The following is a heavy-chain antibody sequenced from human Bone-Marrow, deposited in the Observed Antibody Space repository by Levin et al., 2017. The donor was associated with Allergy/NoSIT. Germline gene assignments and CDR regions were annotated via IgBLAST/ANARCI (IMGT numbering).Heavy chain of an antibody. J-gene: IGHJ4*02. Sequence: ASVKVSCKSSGYTFTSYYFHWVRQAPGQGLEWMGIINPNDNSANYAQRFKGRVTLTSDTSTSTVYMELSNLRFEDTAIYYCARFISTSLFDYWGQGTLVNVSS. D-gene: IGHD2-2*01. V-gene: IGHV1-46*01. CDR2: INPNDNSA. CDR3: ARFISTSLFDY. CDR1: GYTFTSYY.